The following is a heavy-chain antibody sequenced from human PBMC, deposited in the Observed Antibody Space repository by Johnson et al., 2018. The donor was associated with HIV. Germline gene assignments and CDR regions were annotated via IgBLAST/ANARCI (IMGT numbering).Heavy chain of an antibody. CDR3: AKDSAWDSSSSGAFDI. J-gene: IGHJ3*02. V-gene: IGHV3-9*01. Sequence: VQLVESGGGLVQPGRSLRLSCAASGFTFDDYAMHWVRQAPGKGLEWVSGISWNSGSIGYADSVKCRFTISRDNAKNSLYLQMNSLRAEDTALYYCAKDSAWDSSSSGAFDIWGQGTMVTVSS. D-gene: IGHD6-6*01. CDR1: GFTFDDYA. CDR2: ISWNSGSI.